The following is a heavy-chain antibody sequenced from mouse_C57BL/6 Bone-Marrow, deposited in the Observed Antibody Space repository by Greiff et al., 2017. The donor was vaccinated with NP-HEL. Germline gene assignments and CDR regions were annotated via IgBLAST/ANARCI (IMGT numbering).Heavy chain of an antibody. D-gene: IGHD2-3*01. CDR1: GFTFSDFY. V-gene: IGHV7-1*01. CDR3: ARDAFDGYPFDY. CDR2: SRNKANDYTT. Sequence: EVMLVESGGGLVQSGRSLRLSCATSGFTFSDFYMEWVRQAPGKGLEWIAASRNKANDYTTEYSASVKGRFIVSRDTSQSILYLQMNALRAEDTAIYYCARDAFDGYPFDYWGQGTTLTVSS. J-gene: IGHJ2*01.